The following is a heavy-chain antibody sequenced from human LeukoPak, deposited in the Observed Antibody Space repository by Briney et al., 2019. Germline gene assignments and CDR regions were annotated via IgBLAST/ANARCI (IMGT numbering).Heavy chain of an antibody. Sequence: PGGSLRLSCAASGFTFSSYGMHWVRQAPGKGLEWVAVISYDGSNKYFADSVKGRFTISRDNSKNTLYLQMISLRAEDTAVYYCAKVRFAYCSGGSCYPPDYWGQGALVTVSS. CDR3: AKVRFAYCSGGSCYPPDY. CDR2: ISYDGSNK. CDR1: GFTFSSYG. J-gene: IGHJ4*02. V-gene: IGHV3-30*18. D-gene: IGHD2-15*01.